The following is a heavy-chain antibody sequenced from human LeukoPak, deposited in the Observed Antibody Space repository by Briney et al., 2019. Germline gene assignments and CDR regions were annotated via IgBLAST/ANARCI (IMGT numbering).Heavy chain of an antibody. V-gene: IGHV4-34*01. CDR3: ARGAWATRLGS. D-gene: IGHD2-15*01. Sequence: SGTLSLTCGVYGESLNSYYWSWVRQPPGEGLEWIGEIYESGTTEYNPSLKSRVTISMVPSKQQFSLSLSSVTAADTAVYYCARGAWATRLGSWGLGTPVIVSS. CDR1: GESLNSYY. CDR2: IYESGTT. J-gene: IGHJ4*02.